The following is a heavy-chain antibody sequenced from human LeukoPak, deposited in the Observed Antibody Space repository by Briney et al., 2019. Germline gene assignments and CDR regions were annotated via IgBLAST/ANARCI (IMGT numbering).Heavy chain of an antibody. Sequence: ASVKVSCKASHYTFTSYGISWVRQAPGQGLEWMGWISAYNGNTNYAQKLQGRVTMTTDTSTSTAYMELRSLRSDDTAVYYCARADGSSSSPHFDYWGQGTLVTVSS. CDR1: HYTFTSYG. D-gene: IGHD6-13*01. J-gene: IGHJ4*02. CDR2: ISAYNGNT. V-gene: IGHV1-18*01. CDR3: ARADGSSSSPHFDY.